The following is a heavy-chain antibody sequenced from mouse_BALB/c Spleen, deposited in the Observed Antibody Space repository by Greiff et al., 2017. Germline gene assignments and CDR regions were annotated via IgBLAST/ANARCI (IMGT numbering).Heavy chain of an antibody. CDR1: GDSITSGY. V-gene: IGHV3-8*02. D-gene: IGHD2-2*01. Sequence: EVQLQQSGPSLVKPSQTLSLTCSVTGDSITSGYWNWIRKFPGNKLEYMGYISYSGSTYYNPSLKSRISITRDTSKNQYYLQLNSVTTEDTATYYCARLGGYDVSYAMDYWGQGTSVTVSS. CDR2: ISYSGST. CDR3: ARLGGYDVSYAMDY. J-gene: IGHJ4*01.